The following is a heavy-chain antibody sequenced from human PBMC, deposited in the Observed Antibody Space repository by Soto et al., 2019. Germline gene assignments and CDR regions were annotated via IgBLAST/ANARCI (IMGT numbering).Heavy chain of an antibody. D-gene: IGHD2-21*02. V-gene: IGHV4-59*01. CDR2: IYYSGSA. CDR1: GGSISGYY. CDR3: EREAYCGGDCLKRGFDL. Sequence: SLTCTVSGGSISGYYWSWIRQPPGKGLEWIGYIYYSGSANYNPSLKSRVTISVDTSKNQFSLNLSSVTAADTALYYCEREAYCGGDCLKRGFDLWGQGTMVTV. J-gene: IGHJ3*01.